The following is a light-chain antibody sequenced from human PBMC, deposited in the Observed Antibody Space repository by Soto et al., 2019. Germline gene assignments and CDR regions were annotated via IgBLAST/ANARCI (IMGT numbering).Light chain of an antibody. CDR3: QQSYSTPYS. Sequence: DIQLTQSPSSLSASVTDRVTITCRASQAINNNLNWYQQKLGKAPELLIYRASTVQSGVPSRFSGSESGTDFTLTISSLEHEDFGTYYCQQSYSTPYSFGQGTKVEIK. V-gene: IGKV1-39*01. CDR2: RAS. J-gene: IGKJ2*03. CDR1: QAINNN.